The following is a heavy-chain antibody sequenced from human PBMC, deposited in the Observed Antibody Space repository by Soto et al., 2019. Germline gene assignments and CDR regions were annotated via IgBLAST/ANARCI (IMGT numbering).Heavy chain of an antibody. CDR1: GFALSSYS. Sequence: EVQLVESGGRLVKPGGSLRLSCAVSGFALSSYSIAWVRQAPGKGLEWVSFTFNYAGRLYYADSVKGRFAISRDDAKNTVYIQMNRLRAGDRAVYYSTREGGNCGGGNCIRSAFDRWGQGTVVTVSS. J-gene: IGHJ3*01. V-gene: IGHV3-21*01. CDR2: TFNYAGRL. CDR3: TREGGNCGGGNCIRSAFDR. D-gene: IGHD2-15*01.